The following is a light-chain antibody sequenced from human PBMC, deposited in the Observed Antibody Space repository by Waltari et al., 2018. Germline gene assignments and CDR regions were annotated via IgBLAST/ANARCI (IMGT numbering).Light chain of an antibody. CDR1: QSLLHSNGNNY. CDR2: LVS. J-gene: IGKJ5*01. Sequence: IVMTQSPLSLPVTTGEPASISAKSSQSLLHSNGNNYLTWYLEKPGQSPQLLIYLVSHRASGVPDRFSGSGSGTDFTLRISRVEAEDVGIYYCMEALQTPLTFGQGTRLEIQ. CDR3: MEALQTPLT. V-gene: IGKV2-28*01.